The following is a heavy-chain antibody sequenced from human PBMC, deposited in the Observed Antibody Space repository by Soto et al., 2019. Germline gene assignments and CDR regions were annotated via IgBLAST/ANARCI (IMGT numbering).Heavy chain of an antibody. CDR1: GFTFSSYW. J-gene: IGHJ4*02. Sequence: EVQLVESGGGLVQAGGSQRFSCAASGFTFSSYWMHWVRQAPGKGLVWVSRINGDGSSTNYADSVKGRFTISRDNDENTLYLQINSLRAEDTAVYYCARGARNFYYFDYWGQGALVTVSS. V-gene: IGHV3-74*01. D-gene: IGHD1-7*01. CDR3: ARGARNFYYFDY. CDR2: INGDGSST.